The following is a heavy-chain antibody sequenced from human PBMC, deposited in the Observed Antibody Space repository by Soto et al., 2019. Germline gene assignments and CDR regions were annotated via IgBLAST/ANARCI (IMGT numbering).Heavy chain of an antibody. CDR3: ARSWVTGKGGMDV. CDR2: INAYTGNT. Sequence: QVQLVQSGAEVKKPGASVKVSCKASGYTFTSYGFSWVRQAPGQGLEWMGWINAYTGNTNYAQKFQGXXXXXTXXXXXXXXMEXXXLISDDPAVYYCARSWVTGKGGMDVWGQGTTVTVSS. D-gene: IGHD3-16*01. CDR1: GYTFTSYG. J-gene: IGHJ6*02. V-gene: IGHV1-18*04.